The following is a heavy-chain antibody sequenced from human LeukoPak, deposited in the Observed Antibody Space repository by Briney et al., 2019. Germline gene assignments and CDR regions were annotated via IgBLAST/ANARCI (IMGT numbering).Heavy chain of an antibody. V-gene: IGHV3-30*18. CDR1: GFTFSSYG. J-gene: IGHJ5*02. D-gene: IGHD6-13*01. CDR2: ISYDGSNK. Sequence: GGSLRLSCAASGFTFSSYGMHWVRQAPGKGLEWVAVISYDGSNKYYADSVKGRFTISRDNSKNTLYLQMNSLRAEDTAVYYCAKDRLIAAAGPQGFDPWGQGTLVTVSS. CDR3: AKDRLIAAAGPQGFDP.